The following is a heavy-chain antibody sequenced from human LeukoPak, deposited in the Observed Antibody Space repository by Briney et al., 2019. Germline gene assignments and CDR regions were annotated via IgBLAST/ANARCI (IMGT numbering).Heavy chain of an antibody. J-gene: IGHJ4*02. CDR3: ARAYRTRRGDD. V-gene: IGHV1-8*01. D-gene: IGHD1-26*01. Sequence: GASVKVSCKASGYTFTSYDINWVRQAPGQGLEWMGWMNPNSGNTGYAQKFQGRLTMTRNTSISTAYMELSSLRSEDTAVYYCARAYRTRRGDDWGQGTLVTVSS. CDR1: GYTFTSYD. CDR2: MNPNSGNT.